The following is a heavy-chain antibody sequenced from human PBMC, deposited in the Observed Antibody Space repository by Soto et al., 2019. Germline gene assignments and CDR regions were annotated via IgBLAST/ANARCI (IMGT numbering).Heavy chain of an antibody. CDR3: AHRTFGDNWFDP. V-gene: IGHV2-5*02. J-gene: IGHJ5*02. CDR1: GFSLSTSGLG. CDR2: IYWDDDK. D-gene: IGHD3-10*01. Sequence: QITLKESGPTLVKPTQTLTLTCTFSGFSLSTSGLGVGWIRQPPGKALEWLALIYWDDDKRYSPSLKSRLTIPKDTSKHQVVHTMTNMEPVATATYYCAHRTFGDNWFDPWGQGTLVNVSS.